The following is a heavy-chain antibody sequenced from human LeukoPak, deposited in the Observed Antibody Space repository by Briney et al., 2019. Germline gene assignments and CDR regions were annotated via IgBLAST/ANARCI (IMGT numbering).Heavy chain of an antibody. V-gene: IGHV3-33*01. CDR1: GFTFSRYG. CDR2: IWYDGSNK. Sequence: GGSLRLSCAASGFTFSRYGMHWVRQAPGKGLEWVAVIWYDGSNKYYADSVKGRFTISRDNSKNTLDLQMNSLRVEDTAVYYSARDRGNYYGSGSYYPNWFDPWGQGTLVTVSS. CDR3: ARDRGNYYGSGSYYPNWFDP. J-gene: IGHJ5*02. D-gene: IGHD3-10*01.